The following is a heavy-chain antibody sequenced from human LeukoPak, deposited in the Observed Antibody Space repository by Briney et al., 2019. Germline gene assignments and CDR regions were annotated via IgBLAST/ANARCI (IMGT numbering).Heavy chain of an antibody. J-gene: IGHJ6*03. V-gene: IGHV1-8*01. CDR3: ARRLAAAGTGRYYYYYMDV. Sequence: ASVKVSCKASGYTFTSYDINWVRQATGQGLEWMGWMNPNSGNTGYAQKFQGRVTMTRNSSISTAYMELSSLRSEDTAVYYCARRLAAAGTGRYYYYYMDVWGKGTTVTVSS. CDR1: GYTFTSYD. D-gene: IGHD6-13*01. CDR2: MNPNSGNT.